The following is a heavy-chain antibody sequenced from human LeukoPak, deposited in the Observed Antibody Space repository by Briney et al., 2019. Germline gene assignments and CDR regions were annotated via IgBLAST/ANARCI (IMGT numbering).Heavy chain of an antibody. CDR2: ISYNGDST. CDR1: GFTFSRHN. D-gene: IGHD1-26*01. CDR3: VSDRETQEQI. J-gene: IGHJ3*02. Sequence: SGGSLRLSCSGSGFTFSRHNMHWVRQAPGKGLEYVSAISYNGDSTYYVDSVKGRFTISGDNSKNTLDLQMSSLRPEDTAVYYCVSDRETQEQIWGPGTLVTVSS. V-gene: IGHV3-64D*09.